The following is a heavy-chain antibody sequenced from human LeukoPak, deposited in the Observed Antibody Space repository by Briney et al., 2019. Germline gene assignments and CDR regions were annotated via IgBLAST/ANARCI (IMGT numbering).Heavy chain of an antibody. CDR1: GLTFSSYT. V-gene: IGHV3-30*04. CDR2: ISFDGSNK. Sequence: PGGSLRLSCAASGLTFSSYTMHWVRQAPGKGLEWVAVISFDGSNKYYADSVKGRFTISRDNSKNTLYLQMSSLRAEDTAVYYCARALFQYSSSIDYWGQGTLVTVSS. D-gene: IGHD6-13*01. CDR3: ARALFQYSSSIDY. J-gene: IGHJ4*02.